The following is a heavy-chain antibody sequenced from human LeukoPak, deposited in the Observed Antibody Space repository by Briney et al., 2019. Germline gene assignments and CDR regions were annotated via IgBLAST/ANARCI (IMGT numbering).Heavy chain of an antibody. CDR3: ARDTPEDTAMVTNYYYGMDV. CDR1: GGSISSGGYY. J-gene: IGHJ6*02. CDR2: IYYSGST. V-gene: IGHV4-31*03. D-gene: IGHD5-18*01. Sequence: PSETLSLTCTVSGGSISSGGYYWSWIRQHPGKGLEWIGYIYYSGSTYYNPSLKSRVTISVDTSKNQSSLKLSSVTAADTAVYYCARDTPEDTAMVTNYYYGMDVWGQGTTVTVSS.